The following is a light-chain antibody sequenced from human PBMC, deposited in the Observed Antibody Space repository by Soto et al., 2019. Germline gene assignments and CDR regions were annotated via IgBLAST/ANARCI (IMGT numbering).Light chain of an antibody. CDR3: QQRSNWPLT. CDR2: DAS. J-gene: IGKJ4*01. Sequence: EIVLTQSPDTLSLSPGERATLSCRASESVSTYLAWYQQKPGQAPRLLMYDASNRVAGVPGRFSGSGSGTDFTLTMSSLEPEGFAVYYCQQRSNWPLTFGGGTKGDIK. CDR1: ESVSTY. V-gene: IGKV3-11*01.